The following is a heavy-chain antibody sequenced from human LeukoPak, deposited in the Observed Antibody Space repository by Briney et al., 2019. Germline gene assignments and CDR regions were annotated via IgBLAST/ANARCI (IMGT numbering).Heavy chain of an antibody. CDR2: ISYDGSNK. Sequence: GRSLRLSCAASGFTFSSYAMHWVRQAPGKGLEWVAVISYDGSNKYYADSVKGRFTISRDNSKNTLYLQMNSLRAEDTAVYYCARALYNHGWYPDYFDSWGQGTLVTVSS. CDR3: ARALYNHGWYPDYFDS. V-gene: IGHV3-30-3*01. J-gene: IGHJ4*02. D-gene: IGHD6-19*01. CDR1: GFTFSSYA.